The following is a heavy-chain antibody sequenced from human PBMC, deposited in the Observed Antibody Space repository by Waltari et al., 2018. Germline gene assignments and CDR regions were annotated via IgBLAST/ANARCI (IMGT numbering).Heavy chain of an antibody. CDR1: GYSISSGYY. V-gene: IGHV4-38-2*02. Sequence: QVQLQESGPGLVKPSETLSLTCTVSGYSISSGYYWGWIRPPPGKGLEWIGSIYQSGSTYYNPSLKSRVTISVDTSKNQFSLKLSSVTAADTAVYYCARVGLLRFLEWSDNWFDPWGQGTLVTVSS. CDR2: IYQSGST. J-gene: IGHJ5*02. D-gene: IGHD3-3*01. CDR3: ARVGLLRFLEWSDNWFDP.